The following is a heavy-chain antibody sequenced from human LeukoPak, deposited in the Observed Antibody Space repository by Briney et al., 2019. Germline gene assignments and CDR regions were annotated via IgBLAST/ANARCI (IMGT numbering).Heavy chain of an antibody. Sequence: SETLSLTCTVSGGSISSSSYYWGWIRQPPGKGLEWIGSIYYSGSTYYNPSLKSRVTISVDTSKNQFSLKLSSVTAADTAVYYCARGETYYDFWSGYYNRYYYYYMDVWGKGTTVTVSS. D-gene: IGHD3-3*01. CDR3: ARGETYYDFWSGYYNRYYYYYMDV. V-gene: IGHV4-39*07. CDR1: GGSISSSSYY. CDR2: IYYSGST. J-gene: IGHJ6*03.